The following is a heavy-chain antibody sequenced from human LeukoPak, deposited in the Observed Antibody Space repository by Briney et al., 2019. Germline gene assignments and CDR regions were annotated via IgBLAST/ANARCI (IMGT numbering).Heavy chain of an antibody. CDR1: GFTVSSNY. D-gene: IGHD6-13*01. CDR3: AKDHSEIAAAGTFFDY. CDR2: IYSGGGT. V-gene: IGHV3-53*05. Sequence: GGSLRLSCAASGFTVSSNYMSWVRQAPGKGLEWVSVIYSGGGTYYADSVKGRFTISRDNSKNTLYLQMNSLRAEDTAVYYCAKDHSEIAAAGTFFDYWGQGTLVTVSS. J-gene: IGHJ4*02.